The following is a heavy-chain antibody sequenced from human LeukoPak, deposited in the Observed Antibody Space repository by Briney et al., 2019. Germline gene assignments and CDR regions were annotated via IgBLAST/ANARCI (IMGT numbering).Heavy chain of an antibody. D-gene: IGHD3-22*01. CDR2: IYHSGST. CDR1: GGSISSGGYS. V-gene: IGHV4-30-2*01. CDR3: ARGPLYDSSGYYYDFDY. J-gene: IGHJ4*02. Sequence: SETLSLTCAVSGGSISSGGYSWSWIRQPPGKGLEWIGYIYHSGSTYYNPSLKSRVIISVDRSKNQFSLKLSSVTAADTAVYYCARGPLYDSSGYYYDFDYWGQGTLVTVSS.